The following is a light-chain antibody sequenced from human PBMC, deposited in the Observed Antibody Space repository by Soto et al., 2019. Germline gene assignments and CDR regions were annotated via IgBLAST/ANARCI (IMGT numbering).Light chain of an antibody. CDR2: DAS. J-gene: IGKJ4*01. V-gene: IGKV3-11*01. Sequence: EIVLTQSPATLSLSPGERATLSCRASQSVSSYLAWYQQKPGQAPRLLIYDASSRATGIPARFSGSGSGTDFTLTISSLEPEDFAVYYCQQRSNWPRLTFGGGTKVDNK. CDR1: QSVSSY. CDR3: QQRSNWPRLT.